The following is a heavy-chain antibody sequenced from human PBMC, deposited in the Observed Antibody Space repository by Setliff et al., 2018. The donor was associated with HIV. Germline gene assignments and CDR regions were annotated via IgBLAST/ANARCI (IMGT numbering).Heavy chain of an antibody. CDR2: FDPEDGET. V-gene: IGHV1-24*01. Sequence: ASVQVSCKVSGYTLTELSMHWVRQAPGKGLEWMGGFDPEDGETIYAQKFQGRVTMTEDTSTDTAYMELSSLRSEDTAVYYCATDRILGYCSSTSCSNAFDIWGQGTMVT. J-gene: IGHJ3*02. CDR3: ATDRILGYCSSTSCSNAFDI. D-gene: IGHD2-2*01. CDR1: GYTLTELS.